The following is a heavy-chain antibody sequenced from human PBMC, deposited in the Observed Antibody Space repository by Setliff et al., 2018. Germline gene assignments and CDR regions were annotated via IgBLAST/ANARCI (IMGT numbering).Heavy chain of an antibody. D-gene: IGHD2-2*01. V-gene: IGHV4-4*02. CDR2: IFHSGST. J-gene: IGHJ3*02. CDR3: ARVKKAAAPHDAFDI. Sequence: SSETLSLTCAVSGGSIISSNWWSWVRQPPGKGLEWIGEIFHSGSTNYNPSLKSRVTMSVDKSKNQFALRLISVTAADTAVYYRARVKKAAAPHDAFDIWGQGTMVTVS. CDR1: GGSIISSNW.